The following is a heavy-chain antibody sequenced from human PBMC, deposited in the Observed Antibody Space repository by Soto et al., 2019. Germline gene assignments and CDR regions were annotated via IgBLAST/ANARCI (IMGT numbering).Heavy chain of an antibody. CDR3: ADRHFWSRRWTDRRLDY. CDR1: GDSINSSHW. Sequence: SETLSLSFAVSGDSINSSHWWNWVRQPPEKGLEWIGQISHSGSTNDNPSLTSLVTISVDKSKNHFSLKMTSVTAADTAVYYCADRHFWSRRWTDRRLDYWGQGTLVTVSS. J-gene: IGHJ4*02. V-gene: IGHV4-4*02. CDR2: ISHSGST. D-gene: IGHD3-3*01.